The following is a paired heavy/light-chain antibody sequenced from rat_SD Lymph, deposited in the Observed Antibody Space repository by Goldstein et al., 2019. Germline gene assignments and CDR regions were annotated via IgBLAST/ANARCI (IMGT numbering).Heavy chain of an antibody. V-gene: IGHV5-34*01. Sequence: EVQLVESGGGLVQPGRSLKLSCLASGFTFSNYGMNWIRQAPGKGLEWVASISSSSSYIYYADTVKGRFTISRDNAKNTLYLQMTSLRSEDTALYYCARPRGIKRNWFAYWGQGTLVTVSS. J-gene: IGHJ3*01. CDR2: ISSSSSYI. CDR3: ARPRGIKRNWFAY. D-gene: IGHD1-4*01. CDR1: GFTFSNYG.
Light chain of an antibody. CDR3: QQSWNDPRT. J-gene: IGKJ1*01. V-gene: IGKV3S9*01. CDR2: LAS. Sequence: DTVLTQSPALAVSPGERVTISCRASESVSTLMHWYQQKPGQQPTLLIYLASNLESGVPARFSGSGSGTDFTLTIDPVEADDTATYYCQQSWNDPRTFGGGTKLELK. CDR1: ESVSTL.